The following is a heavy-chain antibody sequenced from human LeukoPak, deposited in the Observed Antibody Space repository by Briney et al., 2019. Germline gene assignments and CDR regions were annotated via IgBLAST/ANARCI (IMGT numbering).Heavy chain of an antibody. J-gene: IGHJ4*02. Sequence: GGSLRLSCEVSGFTFSSYAVTWVRQAPGKGLEWVSAISGSAASTYYADSVKGRFTISRDNSKNTLYLQMNSLRAEDTAVYYCAKQKRYYYDSSGSISPSYYFDYWGQGTLVTVSS. V-gene: IGHV3-23*01. D-gene: IGHD3-22*01. CDR3: AKQKRYYYDSSGSISPSYYFDY. CDR1: GFTFSSYA. CDR2: ISGSAAST.